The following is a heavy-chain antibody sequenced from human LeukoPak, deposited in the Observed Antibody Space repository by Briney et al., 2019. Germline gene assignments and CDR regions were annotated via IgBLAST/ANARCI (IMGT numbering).Heavy chain of an antibody. Sequence: RASETLSLTCAVYGVSFSGYYWSWIRQPPGKGLEWIGEINHSGSTNYNPSLKSRVTISVDTSKNQFSLKLSSVTAADTAVYYCARGRFREYCSSTSCYTSDYWGRGTLVTVSS. CDR3: ARGRFREYCSSTSCYTSDY. V-gene: IGHV4-34*01. CDR1: GVSFSGYY. J-gene: IGHJ4*02. D-gene: IGHD2-2*02. CDR2: INHSGST.